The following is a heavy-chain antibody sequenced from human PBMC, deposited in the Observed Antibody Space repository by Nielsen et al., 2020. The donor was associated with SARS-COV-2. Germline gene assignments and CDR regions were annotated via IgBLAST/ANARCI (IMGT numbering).Heavy chain of an antibody. CDR3: ARAYHNYYYAMDV. D-gene: IGHD3-16*01. CDR1: GFTFSSYG. V-gene: IGHV3-30*03. Sequence: GESLKISCAASGFTFSSYGMHWVRQAPGKGLEWVAVISYDGSNKYYADSVKGRFTISRDNSKNTLYLQLTSLRAEDTAVYYCARAYHNYYYAMDVWGQGTTVTVSS. J-gene: IGHJ6*02. CDR2: ISYDGSNK.